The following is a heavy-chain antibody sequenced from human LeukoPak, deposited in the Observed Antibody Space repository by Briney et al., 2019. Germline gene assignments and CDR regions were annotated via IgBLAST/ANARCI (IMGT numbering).Heavy chain of an antibody. Sequence: PGGSLRLSCAASGFTVSSNYMSWVRQAPGKGLEWVSVIYSCGSTYYADSVKGRFTISRDNAKNSLYLQMNSLRAEDTAVYYCARLLPQYYYDSSGSRPDYWGQGTLATVSS. CDR3: ARLLPQYYYDSSGSRPDY. V-gene: IGHV3-66*03. CDR2: IYSCGST. J-gene: IGHJ4*02. CDR1: GFTVSSNY. D-gene: IGHD3-22*01.